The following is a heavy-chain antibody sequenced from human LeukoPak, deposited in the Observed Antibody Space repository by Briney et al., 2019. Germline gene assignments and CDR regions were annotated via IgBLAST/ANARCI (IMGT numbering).Heavy chain of an antibody. Sequence: PGGSLRLSCAASGFTFSSYSMNWVRQAPGKGLEWVSYISSSSSTIYYADSVKGRFTISRDNAKNSLYLQKNSLRAEDTAVYYCATNYYGSGRDVWGQGTTVTVSS. CDR3: ATNYYGSGRDV. CDR1: GFTFSSYS. CDR2: ISSSSSTI. D-gene: IGHD3-10*01. V-gene: IGHV3-48*01. J-gene: IGHJ6*02.